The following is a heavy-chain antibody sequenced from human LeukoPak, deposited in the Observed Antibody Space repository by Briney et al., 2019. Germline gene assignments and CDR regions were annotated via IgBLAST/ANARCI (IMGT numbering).Heavy chain of an antibody. V-gene: IGHV3-30*02. CDR1: GFSFSSYW. CDR3: ARGFFGREDGNWFDP. Sequence: GGSLRLSCAASGFSFSSYWMTWVRQAPGKGLEWVAFIRYYETDIFYGDSVKGRFTISRDNSKNTLFLQMNNLRPEDTAVYYCARGFFGREDGNWFDPWGQGTLVTVSS. D-gene: IGHD3-3*01. J-gene: IGHJ5*02. CDR2: IRYYETDI.